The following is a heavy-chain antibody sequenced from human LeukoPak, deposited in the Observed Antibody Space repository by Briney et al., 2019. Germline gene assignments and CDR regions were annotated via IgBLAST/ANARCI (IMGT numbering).Heavy chain of an antibody. CDR3: AGHHPRNTVDF. CDR2: IYYSGST. Sequence: SETLSLTCTVSGGSISSYYWSWIRQPPGKGLEWIGYIYYSGSTNYNPSLKSRVTMSVDTSKNQFSLKLSSVTAADTAVYYCAGHHPRNTVDFWGQGTLVTVSS. CDR1: GGSISSYY. D-gene: IGHD2-8*02. V-gene: IGHV4-59*08. J-gene: IGHJ4*02.